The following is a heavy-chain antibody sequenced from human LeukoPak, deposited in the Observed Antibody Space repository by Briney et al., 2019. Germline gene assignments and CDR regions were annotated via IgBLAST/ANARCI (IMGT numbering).Heavy chain of an antibody. V-gene: IGHV3-23*01. D-gene: IGHD6-19*01. CDR3: AKDASEQWLVHYYYYGMDV. CDR2: ISGSGGST. Sequence: GGSLRLSCAASGFTFSSYGMHWVRQAPGKGLEWVSAISGSGGSTYYADSVKGRFTISRDNSKNTLYLQMNSLRAEDTAVYYCAKDASEQWLVHYYYYGMDVWGQGTTVTVSS. J-gene: IGHJ6*02. CDR1: GFTFSSYG.